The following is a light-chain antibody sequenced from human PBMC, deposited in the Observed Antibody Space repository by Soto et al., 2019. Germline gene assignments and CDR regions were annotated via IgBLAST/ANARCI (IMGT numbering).Light chain of an antibody. CDR3: QQYNNWPWT. CDR1: QSVSSN. CDR2: GAS. J-gene: IGKJ1*01. Sequence: EKVMTQSPATLSVSPGERATLSCRASQSVSSNIAWYQQKPGQAPRLLIYGASTRATGIPARFSGSGSGTEFTLTISSLQSEDFAVYYCQQYNNWPWTFGQGTKVEIK. V-gene: IGKV3-15*01.